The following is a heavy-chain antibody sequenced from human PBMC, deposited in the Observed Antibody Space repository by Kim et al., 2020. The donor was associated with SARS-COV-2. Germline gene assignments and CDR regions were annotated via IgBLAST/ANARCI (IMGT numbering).Heavy chain of an antibody. Sequence: SETLSLTCTVSGASISSGGYYWSWIRQHPGKGLEWIGYIYYSGSTYYNPSLKSRVTVSVDTSKNQFSLKLSSVTAADTAVYYCARVILGYSTDWGQGTLVTVSS. J-gene: IGHJ4*02. CDR1: GASISSGGYY. CDR2: IYYSGST. V-gene: IGHV4-31*03. CDR3: ARVILGYSTD. D-gene: IGHD6-13*01.